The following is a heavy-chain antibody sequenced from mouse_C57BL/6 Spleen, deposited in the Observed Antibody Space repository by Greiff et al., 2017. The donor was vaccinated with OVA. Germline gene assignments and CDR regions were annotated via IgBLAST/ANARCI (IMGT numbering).Heavy chain of an antibody. CDR2: IDPETGGT. CDR3: TRYYGNYYAMDY. Sequence: VKLVESGAELVRPGASVTLSCKASGYTFTDYEMHWVKQTPVHGLEWIGAIDPETGGTAYNQKFKGKAILTADKSSSTAYMELRSLTSEDSAVYYSTRYYGNYYAMDYWGQGTSVTVSS. CDR1: GYTFTDYE. D-gene: IGHD2-1*01. J-gene: IGHJ4*01. V-gene: IGHV1-15*01.